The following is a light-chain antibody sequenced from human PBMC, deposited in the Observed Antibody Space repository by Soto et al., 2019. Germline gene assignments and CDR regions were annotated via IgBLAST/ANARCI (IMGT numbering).Light chain of an antibody. Sequence: QSALTQPASVSGSPGQSITISCTGTSSDVGGYNYVSWYLQHPGKAPKLMIYDVSNRPSGVSNRFSGSKSCNTASLTISGLQAEDEADYYCSSYTSSILFGGGTKLTVL. V-gene: IGLV2-14*01. CDR3: SSYTSSIL. CDR2: DVS. CDR1: SSDVGGYNY. J-gene: IGLJ2*01.